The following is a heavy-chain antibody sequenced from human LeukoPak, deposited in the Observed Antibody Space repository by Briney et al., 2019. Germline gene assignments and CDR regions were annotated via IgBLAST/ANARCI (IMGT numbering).Heavy chain of an antibody. Sequence: GASVKVSCKASGYTFTSYGISRVRQAPGRGLEWMGWISAYNGNTNYAQKLQGRVTMTTDTSTSTAYMELRSLRSDDTAVYYCARTGGRDYYYYYYMDVWGKGTTVTVSS. CDR2: ISAYNGNT. CDR3: ARTGGRDYYYYYYMDV. J-gene: IGHJ6*03. D-gene: IGHD1-26*01. V-gene: IGHV1-18*01. CDR1: GYTFTSYG.